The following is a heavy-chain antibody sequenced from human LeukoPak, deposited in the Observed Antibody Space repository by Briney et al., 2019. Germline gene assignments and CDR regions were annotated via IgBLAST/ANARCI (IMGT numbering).Heavy chain of an antibody. V-gene: IGHV1-2*02. CDR3: ARALFYYDSSGILDY. D-gene: IGHD3-22*01. CDR1: GYTFTGYY. Sequence: GASVKASCKASGYTFTGYYMHWVRQAPGQGLEWMGWINPNSGGTNYAQKFQGRVTMTRDTSISTAYMELTRLRSDDTAVYYCARALFYYDSSGILDYWGQGTLVTVSS. J-gene: IGHJ4*02. CDR2: INPNSGGT.